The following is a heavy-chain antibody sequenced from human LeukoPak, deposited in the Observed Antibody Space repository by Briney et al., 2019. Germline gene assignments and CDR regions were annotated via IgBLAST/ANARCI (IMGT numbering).Heavy chain of an antibody. V-gene: IGHV3-7*01. CDR3: GRLAHNAWYAIDF. Sequence: GGSLRLSCAASGFTFSSYAMSWVRQAPGKGLEWLANILPDGSQKYYVDSVKGRFTISRDNPKNSLYLQINNLRAEDTAVYYCGRLAHNAWYAIDFWGQGTLVTVSS. J-gene: IGHJ4*02. CDR1: GFTFSSYA. D-gene: IGHD2-2*01. CDR2: ILPDGSQK.